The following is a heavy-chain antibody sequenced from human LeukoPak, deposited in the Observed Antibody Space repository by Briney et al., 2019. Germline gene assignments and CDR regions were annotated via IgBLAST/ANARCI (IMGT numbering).Heavy chain of an antibody. CDR3: AKVSSFGVDDAFDI. J-gene: IGHJ3*02. V-gene: IGHV3-21*04. CDR2: ISSSSSYI. Sequence: PGGSLRLSCAASGFTFSSYSMNWVRQAPGKGLEWVSSISSSSSYIYYADSVKGRFTISRDNAKNSLYLQMNSLRAEDMALYYCAKVSSFGVDDAFDIWGQGTMVTVSS. D-gene: IGHD3-3*01. CDR1: GFTFSSYS.